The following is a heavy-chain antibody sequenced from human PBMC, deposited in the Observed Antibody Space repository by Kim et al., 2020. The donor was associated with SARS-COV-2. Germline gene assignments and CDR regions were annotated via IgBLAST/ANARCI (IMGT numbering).Heavy chain of an antibody. J-gene: IGHJ4*01. CDR3: TRAPNAGYDYMFDY. D-gene: IGHD5-12*01. V-gene: IGHV4-4*02. Sequence: SETLSLTCVVSGGAISSGNWWSWVRQPPGKGLEWIGEIYHRGSTNYNTSLESRVTMSIDKSKNHFSLKVSSVTAADTAVYYCTRAPNAGYDYMFDYWGQGIMVTCSA. CDR2: IYHRGST. CDR1: GGAISSGNW.